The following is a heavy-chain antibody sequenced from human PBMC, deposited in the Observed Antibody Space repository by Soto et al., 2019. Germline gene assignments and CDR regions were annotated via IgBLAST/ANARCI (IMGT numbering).Heavy chain of an antibody. V-gene: IGHV3-74*01. CDR1: GFTFSSYW. D-gene: IGHD3-22*01. CDR2: INSDGSST. CDR3: ARGVWYYDSRDPHPLDY. J-gene: IGHJ4*02. Sequence: PGGSLRLSCASSGFTFSSYWMHWVRQAPGKGLVWVSRINSDGSSTSYADSVKGRFTISRDNAKNTLYLQMNSLRAEDTAVYYCARGVWYYDSRDPHPLDYWGQGTLLTVSS.